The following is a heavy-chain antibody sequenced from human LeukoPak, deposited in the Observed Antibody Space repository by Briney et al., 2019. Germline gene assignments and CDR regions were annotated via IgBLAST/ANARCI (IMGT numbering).Heavy chain of an antibody. CDR3: ARSTYYYDSSGYYYDY. CDR2: IYYSGST. D-gene: IGHD3-22*01. CDR1: GGSISSYY. V-gene: IGHV4-59*01. Sequence: SETLSLTCTVSGGSISSYYWSWIRQPPGKGLEWIGYIYYSGSTNYNPSLKSRVTISVDTSKNQFSLKLSSVTAADTAVYYCARSTYYYDSSGYYYDYWGQGTLVTVSS. J-gene: IGHJ4*02.